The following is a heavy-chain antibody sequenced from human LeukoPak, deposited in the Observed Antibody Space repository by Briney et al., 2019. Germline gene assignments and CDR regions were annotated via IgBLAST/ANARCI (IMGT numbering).Heavy chain of an antibody. J-gene: IGHJ4*02. CDR2: IYYSGST. CDR1: GGSISSSSYY. Sequence: SETLSLTCTVSGGSISSSSYYWGWIRQPPGKGLEWIGSIYYSGSTYYNPSLKSRVTISVDTSKNQFSLKLSSVTAADTAVYYCARTAYCGGDCSAFDYWGQGTLVTVSS. CDR3: ARTAYCGGDCSAFDY. V-gene: IGHV4-39*07. D-gene: IGHD2-21*02.